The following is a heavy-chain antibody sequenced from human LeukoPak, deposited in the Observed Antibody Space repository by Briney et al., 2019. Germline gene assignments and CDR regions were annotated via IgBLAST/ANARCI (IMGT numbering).Heavy chain of an antibody. J-gene: IGHJ4*02. CDR1: GYPISSGYN. CDR2: IYHSGST. CDR3: ARHAPTGTPTIFDY. D-gene: IGHD1-1*01. Sequence: SETLSLTCTVSGYPISSGYNWGWIRQPPGKGLEWIGSIYHSGSTYYNPSLKSRVTISVDTSKNQVSLKLTSVTAADTAVYYCARHAPTGTPTIFDYWGQGTLVTVSS. V-gene: IGHV4-38-2*02.